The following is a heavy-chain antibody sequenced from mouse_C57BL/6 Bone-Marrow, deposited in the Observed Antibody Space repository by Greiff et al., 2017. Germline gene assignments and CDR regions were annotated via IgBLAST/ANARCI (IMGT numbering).Heavy chain of an antibody. D-gene: IGHD2-4*01. CDR1: GYTFTNYW. CDR2: MHPNGGSP. Sequence: QVQLQQPGAELVKPGASVKLSCKASGYTFTNYWMHWVKQRPGQGLEWIGMMHPNGGSPAYNEKFKSEATLSVDKSSRTAYLGLSSLTSEDSAVYYCARSYDYDDYTMDYGGQGTSVTVSS. CDR3: ARSYDYDDYTMDY. V-gene: IGHV1-64*01. J-gene: IGHJ4*01.